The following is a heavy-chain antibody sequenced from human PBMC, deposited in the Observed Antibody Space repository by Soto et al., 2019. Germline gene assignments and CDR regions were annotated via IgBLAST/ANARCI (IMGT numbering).Heavy chain of an antibody. J-gene: IGHJ4*02. CDR2: IYHSGST. Sequence: SETLSLTCAVSGGSISSGGYSWSWIRQPPGKGLEWIGYIYHSGSTYYNPSLKSRVTISVDRSKNQFSLKLSSVTAADTAVYYCARMVRGVTGNKYSFDYWGQGTLVTVSS. V-gene: IGHV4-30-2*01. CDR1: GGSISSGGYS. CDR3: ARMVRGVTGNKYSFDY. D-gene: IGHD3-10*01.